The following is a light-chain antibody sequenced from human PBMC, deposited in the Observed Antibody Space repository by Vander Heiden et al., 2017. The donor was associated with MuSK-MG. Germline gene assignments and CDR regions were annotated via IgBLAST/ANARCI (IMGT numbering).Light chain of an antibody. V-gene: IGKV4-1*01. J-gene: IGKJ4*01. CDR2: WAS. Sequence: DIVMTQSPDSLAVSLGERATINNKNYLAWYQQKPGQPPKLLIYWASTRESGVPDRFSGSGSGTDFTLTISSLQAEDVAVYYCQQDDTTPLTFGGGTKVEIK. CDR3: QQDDTTPLT. CDR1: NKNY.